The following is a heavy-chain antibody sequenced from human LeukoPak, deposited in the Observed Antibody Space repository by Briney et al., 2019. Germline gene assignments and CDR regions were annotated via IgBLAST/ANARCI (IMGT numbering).Heavy chain of an antibody. CDR2: ISGSGSGGST. V-gene: IGHV3-23*01. D-gene: IGHD4-17*01. Sequence: PGGSLRLSCAASGFTFSSSAMSCVRQAPGKGLEWVSSISGSGSGGSTYYADSVKGRFTISRDNSKNTLYLQMNSLRAEDTAVYYCAKSRETYGDYGPNWFDPWGQGTLVTVSS. J-gene: IGHJ5*02. CDR3: AKSRETYGDYGPNWFDP. CDR1: GFTFSSSA.